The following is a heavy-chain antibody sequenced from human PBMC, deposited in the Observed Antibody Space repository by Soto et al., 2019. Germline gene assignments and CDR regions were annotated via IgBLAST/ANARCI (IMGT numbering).Heavy chain of an antibody. CDR2: FYYTGMT. J-gene: IGHJ4*02. V-gene: IGHV4-31*03. CDR1: GGSISSGGYY. CDR3: ARHFVAVVIKGWGY. Sequence: SETLSLTCTVSGGSISSGGYYWSRIRQHPGKGLEWIGYFYYTGMTYYNPSLKSRVSISVDTSKNQFSLKLISVTAADTAVYYCARHFVAVVIKGWGYWGQGKLVTVSS. D-gene: IGHD3-10*01.